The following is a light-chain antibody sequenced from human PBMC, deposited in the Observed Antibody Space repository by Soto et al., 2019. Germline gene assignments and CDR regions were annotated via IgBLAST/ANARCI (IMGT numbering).Light chain of an antibody. Sequence: DIRMTQSPSSLSASVGDRVTITCRASQGISNYLAWYQQKPGKVPKLLIYAASALQSGVPSRFSGTGSGTDFTLTINTLQPEDVATYYCQKYNGGPLTFGGGTKVDIK. CDR2: AAS. CDR3: QKYNGGPLT. J-gene: IGKJ4*01. V-gene: IGKV1-27*01. CDR1: QGISNY.